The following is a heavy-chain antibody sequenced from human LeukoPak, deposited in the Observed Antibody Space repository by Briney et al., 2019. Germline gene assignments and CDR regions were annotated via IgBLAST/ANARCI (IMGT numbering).Heavy chain of an antibody. CDR2: ISSSGTYK. D-gene: IGHD6-19*01. V-gene: IGHV3-21*01. J-gene: IGHJ4*02. Sequence: GGSLRLSCVASVFNFSDYSMNWVRQAQGKGLEWVSSISSSGTYKYYEDLLEGRITISRDNGKNSLFLQVNSLRAEDTAVYYCAGDYSSGWHPFDHWGQGTLVTVSS. CDR3: AGDYSSGWHPFDH. CDR1: VFNFSDYS.